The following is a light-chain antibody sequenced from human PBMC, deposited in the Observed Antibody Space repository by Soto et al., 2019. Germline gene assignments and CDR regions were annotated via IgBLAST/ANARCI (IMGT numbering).Light chain of an antibody. CDR1: QSVSSNY. V-gene: IGKV3-20*01. Sequence: EIVLTQSSGTLSLSPGERVTLSCMASQSVSSNYLAWYQQKSGQAPRPLIYRASTRATGIPDRFIGSGSGTDFSLIISRLEPEDSAVDYCQQYAAAPLTFGGGTKLEIK. CDR2: RAS. J-gene: IGKJ4*01. CDR3: QQYAAAPLT.